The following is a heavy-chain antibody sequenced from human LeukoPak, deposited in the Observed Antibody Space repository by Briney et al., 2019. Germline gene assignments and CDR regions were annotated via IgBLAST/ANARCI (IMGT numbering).Heavy chain of an antibody. CDR3: ARDRTYYYDSSGYPNYYFDY. V-gene: IGHV3-33*08. CDR1: GFTFSSYG. J-gene: IGHJ4*02. D-gene: IGHD3-22*01. Sequence: GGSLRLSCAASGFTFSSYGTHWVRQAPGKGLEWVAVIWYDGSNKYYADSVKGRFTISRDNSKNTLYLQMNSLRAEDTAVYYCARDRTYYYDSSGYPNYYFDYWGQGTLVTVSS. CDR2: IWYDGSNK.